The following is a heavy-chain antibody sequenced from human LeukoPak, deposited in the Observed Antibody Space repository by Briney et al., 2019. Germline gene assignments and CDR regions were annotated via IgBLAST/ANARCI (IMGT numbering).Heavy chain of an antibody. Sequence: SETLSLTCTVSGGSISSYYWSWIWQPPGKGLEWIGYIYYSGSTNYNPSLKSRVTISVDTSKNQFSLKLSSVTAADTAVYYCARSDYGDFSPSGYWGQGTLVTVSS. CDR3: ARSDYGDFSPSGY. V-gene: IGHV4-59*01. CDR2: IYYSGST. D-gene: IGHD4-17*01. J-gene: IGHJ4*02. CDR1: GGSISSYY.